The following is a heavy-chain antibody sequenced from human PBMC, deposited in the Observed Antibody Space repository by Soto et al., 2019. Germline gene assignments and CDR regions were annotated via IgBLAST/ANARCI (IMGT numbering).Heavy chain of an antibody. CDR1: GDSISSDNW. CDR2: LYHDGST. J-gene: IGHJ5*02. Sequence: QVQLQESGPGLVKPSGTLSLTCAVSGDSISSDNWWSWVRQPPGKGLEWIGELYHDGSTNYNPSLKSRVTISVDKSKNQFSLKLSSVTAADTAVYYCARVSSSSRTWFDPWCQGTLVTVSS. V-gene: IGHV4-4*02. D-gene: IGHD6-6*01. CDR3: ARVSSSSRTWFDP.